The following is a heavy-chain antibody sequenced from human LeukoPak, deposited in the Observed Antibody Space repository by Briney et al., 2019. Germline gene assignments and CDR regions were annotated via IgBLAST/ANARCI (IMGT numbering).Heavy chain of an antibody. D-gene: IGHD3-9*01. V-gene: IGHV4-39*07. CDR3: AREGYDILTGYSQGDY. CDR1: GGSISSSSYY. J-gene: IGHJ4*02. Sequence: PSETLSLTCTVSGGSISSSSYYWGWIRQPPGKGLEWIGSIYYSGSTYYNPSLKSRVTISVDTSKNQFSLKLSSVTAADTAVYYCAREGYDILTGYSQGDYWGQGTLVTVSS. CDR2: IYYSGST.